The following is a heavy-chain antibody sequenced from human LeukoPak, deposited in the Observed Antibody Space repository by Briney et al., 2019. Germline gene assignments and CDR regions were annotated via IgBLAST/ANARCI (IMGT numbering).Heavy chain of an antibody. Sequence: GRSLRLSCAASGFPFDAFAMHWVRQGPGKGLEWVAGISWNSERIGYEDSVKGRFTISRDNAKNTLYLQMNSLRAEDTAVYYCASVGPFDYWGQGTLVTVSS. CDR3: ASVGPFDY. CDR1: GFPFDAFA. J-gene: IGHJ4*02. CDR2: ISWNSERI. V-gene: IGHV3-9*01.